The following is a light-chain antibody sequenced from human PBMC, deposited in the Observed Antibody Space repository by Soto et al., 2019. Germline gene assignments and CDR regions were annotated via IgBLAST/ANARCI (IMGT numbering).Light chain of an antibody. J-gene: IGLJ2*01. Sequence: QLVLTQPPSASASLGASVTLTCTLSSGYSNYKVDWYQQRPGTGPRFVMRVGTGGIVGSKGDGIPDRFSVLGSGLNRYLTIKNIQEEDESDYHCGADHGSGSNFVVFGGGTKLTVL. CDR1: SGYSNYK. CDR3: GADHGSGSNFVV. CDR2: VGTGGIVG. V-gene: IGLV9-49*01.